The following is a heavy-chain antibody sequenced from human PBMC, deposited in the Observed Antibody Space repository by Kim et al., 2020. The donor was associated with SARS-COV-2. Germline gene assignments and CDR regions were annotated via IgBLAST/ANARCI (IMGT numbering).Heavy chain of an antibody. V-gene: IGHV1-3*01. Sequence: ASVKVSCKASGYIFTNFAIQWVRQAPGQMLEWMGWINAGTGNTKFSHQFQGRVTFTRDTSANTASMELSSLGSEDTAVYYCARDLFHTGFDYWGQGTLV. J-gene: IGHJ4*02. CDR2: INAGTGNT. CDR3: ARDLFHTGFDY. D-gene: IGHD2-8*02. CDR1: GYIFTNFA.